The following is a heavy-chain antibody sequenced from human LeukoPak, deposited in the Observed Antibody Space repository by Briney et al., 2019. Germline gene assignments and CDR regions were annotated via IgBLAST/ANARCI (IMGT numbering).Heavy chain of an antibody. D-gene: IGHD5-18*01. CDR3: ARDFGYSYGTYYYGMDV. Sequence: GGSLRLSCAASGFTFSSYAMHWVRQAPGKGLKWVAVISYDGSNKYYADSVKGRFTISRDNSKNTLYLQMNSLRAEDTAVYYCARDFGYSYGTYYYGMDVWGQGTTVTVSS. J-gene: IGHJ6*02. CDR1: GFTFSSYA. CDR2: ISYDGSNK. V-gene: IGHV3-30-3*01.